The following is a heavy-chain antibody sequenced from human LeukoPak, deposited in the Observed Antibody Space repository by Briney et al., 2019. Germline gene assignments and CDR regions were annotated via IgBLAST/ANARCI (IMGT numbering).Heavy chain of an antibody. J-gene: IGHJ4*02. D-gene: IGHD3-22*01. Sequence: SETLSLTCTVSGGSISSSNYYWGWIRQPPGKGLEWIGSIYYSESTYYNPSLKSRVTIFVDTSKNQFSLKLSSVTAADTAVYYCATSYYYDSSGYRILDYWGQGTLVTVSS. CDR1: GGSISSSNYY. V-gene: IGHV4-39*01. CDR3: ATSYYYDSSGYRILDY. CDR2: IYYSEST.